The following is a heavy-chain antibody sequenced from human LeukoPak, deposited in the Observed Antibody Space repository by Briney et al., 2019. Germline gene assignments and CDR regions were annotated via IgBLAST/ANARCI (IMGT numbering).Heavy chain of an antibody. CDR3: AKDYGDPPYEGDY. J-gene: IGHJ4*02. D-gene: IGHD4-17*01. Sequence: GRSLRLSCAASGFTFSTYAMHWVRQAPGKGLEWVAVISYDGSNKYYADSVKGRFTISRDNSKSTLYLQMNSLRAEDTAVYYCAKDYGDPPYEGDYWGQGTLVTVSS. V-gene: IGHV3-30-3*01. CDR1: GFTFSTYA. CDR2: ISYDGSNK.